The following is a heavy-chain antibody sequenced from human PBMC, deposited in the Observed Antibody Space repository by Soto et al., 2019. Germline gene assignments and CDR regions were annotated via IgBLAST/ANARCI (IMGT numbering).Heavy chain of an antibody. V-gene: IGHV3-23*01. D-gene: IGHD2-15*01. J-gene: IGHJ4*02. Sequence: PGGSLRLSCAASGFTFSSYAMSWVRQAPGKGLEWVSTISGSGGNTYYADSVKGRFTISRDNFKNTLYLQMNSLRAEDTAVYYCAKDPTGYCSGGSCPGPFDYWGQGTLVTVS. CDR1: GFTFSSYA. CDR3: AKDPTGYCSGGSCPGPFDY. CDR2: ISGSGGNT.